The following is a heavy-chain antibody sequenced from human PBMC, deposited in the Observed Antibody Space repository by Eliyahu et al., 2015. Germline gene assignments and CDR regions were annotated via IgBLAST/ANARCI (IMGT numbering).Heavy chain of an antibody. D-gene: IGHD6-6*01. CDR3: ARDYFEYSSSARAFDI. J-gene: IGHJ3*02. CDR2: IYYSGST. Sequence: QVQLQESGPGLVKPSETLSLTCTVXGXSXXSYYWSWIRQPPGKGLEWIGYIYYSGSTNYNPSLKSRVTISVDTSKNQFSLKLSSVTAADTAVYYCARDYFEYSSSARAFDIWGQGTMVTVSS. V-gene: IGHV4-59*01. CDR1: GXSXXSYY.